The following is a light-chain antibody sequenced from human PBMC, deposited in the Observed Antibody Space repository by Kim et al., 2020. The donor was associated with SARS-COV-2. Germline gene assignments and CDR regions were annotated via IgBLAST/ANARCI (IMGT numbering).Light chain of an antibody. CDR3: SSYTSSIRV. CDR1: SSDVGGYNY. CDR2: DVS. V-gene: IGLV2-14*04. Sequence: PGQSITISCTGTSSDVGGYNYVSWYQQHPGKAPKLMIYDVSKRPSGVSNRFSGSKSGNTASLTISGLQAEDEADYYCSSYTSSIRVFGGGTQLTVL. J-gene: IGLJ3*02.